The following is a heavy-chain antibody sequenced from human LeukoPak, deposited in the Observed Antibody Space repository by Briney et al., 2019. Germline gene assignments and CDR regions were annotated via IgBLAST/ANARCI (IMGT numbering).Heavy chain of an antibody. CDR1: GGSISSGSYY. CDR3: ARLGGTGKLTGYSSGWYTRNSADY. D-gene: IGHD6-19*01. Sequence: PSQTLSLTCTVSGGSISSGSYYWSWIRQPAGKGLEWIGRIYTSGSTNYNPSLKSRVTISVDTSKNQFSLKLSSVTAADTAVYYCARLGGTGKLTGYSSGWYTRNSADYWGQGTLVTVSS. CDR2: IYTSGST. J-gene: IGHJ4*02. V-gene: IGHV4-61*02.